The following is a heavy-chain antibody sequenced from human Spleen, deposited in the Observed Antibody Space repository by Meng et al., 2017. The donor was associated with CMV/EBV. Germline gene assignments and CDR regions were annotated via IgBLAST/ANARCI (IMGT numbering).Heavy chain of an antibody. CDR3: ARVFGSYEAAYYGMDV. Sequence: GESLKISCAASGFTFSSYDMHWVRQATGKGLEWVSSISSSSSYIYYADSVKGRFTISRDNAKNSLYLQMNSLRAEDTAVYYCARVFGSYEAAYYGMDVWGQGTTVTVSS. CDR2: ISSSSSYI. D-gene: IGHD3-10*01. V-gene: IGHV3-21*01. CDR1: GFTFSSYD. J-gene: IGHJ6*02.